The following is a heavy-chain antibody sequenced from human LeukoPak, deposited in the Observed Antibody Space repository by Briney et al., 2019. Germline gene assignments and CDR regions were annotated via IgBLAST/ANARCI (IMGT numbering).Heavy chain of an antibody. J-gene: IGHJ1*01. CDR1: GGSISSYN. CDR3: AREDYCSGGSCYSGYFQH. Sequence: SETLSLTCTVSGGSISSYNWSWIRQPPGKGLEWIGYIYYSRTTNYNPSLKSRVTISVDTSKNQFSLKLSSVTAADTAVYYCAREDYCSGGSCYSGYFQHWGQGTLVTVSS. CDR2: IYYSRTT. V-gene: IGHV4-59*01. D-gene: IGHD2-15*01.